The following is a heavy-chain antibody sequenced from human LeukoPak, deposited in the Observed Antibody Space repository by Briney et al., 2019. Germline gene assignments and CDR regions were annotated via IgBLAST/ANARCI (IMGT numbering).Heavy chain of an antibody. CDR3: ARGPGVGWLRLLKSTRYYMDV. J-gene: IGHJ6*03. D-gene: IGHD5-12*01. Sequence: GESLKISCKASGYTFTSYDINWVRQATGQGLEWMGWMNPNSGNTGYAQKFQGRVTITRNTSISTAYMELSSLRSEDTAVYYCARGPGVGWLRLLKSTRYYMDVWGKGTTVTVSS. CDR1: GYTFTSYD. V-gene: IGHV1-8*03. CDR2: MNPNSGNT.